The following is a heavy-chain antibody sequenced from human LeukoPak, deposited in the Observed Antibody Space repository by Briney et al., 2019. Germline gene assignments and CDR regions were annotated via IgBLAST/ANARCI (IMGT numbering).Heavy chain of an antibody. V-gene: IGHV3-23*01. J-gene: IGHJ5*02. Sequence: PGGSLRISCAASGFTFSSYAMSWVRQAPGKGLEWVSAISGSGGSTYYADSVKGRFTISRGNSKNTLYLQMNSLRTEDTAVYYCAKALSGDYEHWFGPWGQGTLVTVSS. CDR3: AKALSGDYEHWFGP. CDR1: GFTFSSYA. CDR2: ISGSGGST. D-gene: IGHD4-17*01.